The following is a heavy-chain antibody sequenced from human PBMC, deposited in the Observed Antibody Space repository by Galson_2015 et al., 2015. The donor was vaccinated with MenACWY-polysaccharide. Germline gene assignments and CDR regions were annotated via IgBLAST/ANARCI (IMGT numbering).Heavy chain of an antibody. D-gene: IGHD1-26*01. CDR2: IASSGGTT. J-gene: IGHJ4*02. CDR1: GFTFSNYV. Sequence: SLRLSCAASGFTFSNYVMSWVRQAPGKGLEWVSVIASSGGTTYYADSEKGRFTISRDNSRDTLYLQMNSLRAEDTAVYYCAKTTWCWSYNFDSRGQGTLVTVSS. V-gene: IGHV3-23*01. CDR3: AKTTWCWSYNFDS.